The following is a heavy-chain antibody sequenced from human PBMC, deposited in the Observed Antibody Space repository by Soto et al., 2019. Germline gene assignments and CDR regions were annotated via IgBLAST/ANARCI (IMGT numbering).Heavy chain of an antibody. V-gene: IGHV2-70*04. J-gene: IGHJ4*02. D-gene: IGHD5-18*01. CDR3: ARYVDTAMVPGGFDY. Sequence: SGPTLVNPTQTLTLTCTFSGFSLSTSGMLVSWIRQPPGKALEWLARIDWDDDKFYSTSLKTRLTISKDTSKNQVVLTMTNMDPVDTATYYCARYVDTAMVPGGFDYWGQGTLVTVSS. CDR2: IDWDDDK. CDR1: GFSLSTSGML.